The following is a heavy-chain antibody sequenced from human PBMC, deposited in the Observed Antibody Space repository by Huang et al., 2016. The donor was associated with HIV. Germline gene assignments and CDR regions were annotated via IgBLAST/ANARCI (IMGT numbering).Heavy chain of an antibody. V-gene: IGHV1-69*13. Sequence: QVQLVQSGAEVKKPGSSVKVSCKASGGTFTTYTITGVRQAPGQGLEWMGGIIPIFGTPNYAQKFQGRVTITADESTSTAYMELSSMRSEDTAVYYCAREYYYDNSGYYFDYWGQGTLVTVSS. CDR3: AREYYYDNSGYYFDY. CDR1: GGTFTTYT. J-gene: IGHJ4*02. CDR2: IIPIFGTP. D-gene: IGHD3-22*01.